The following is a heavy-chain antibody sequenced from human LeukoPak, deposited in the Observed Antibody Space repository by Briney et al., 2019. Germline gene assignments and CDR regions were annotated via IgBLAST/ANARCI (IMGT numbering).Heavy chain of an antibody. CDR2: ISAYNGNT. D-gene: IGHD3-22*01. V-gene: IGHV1-18*01. J-gene: IGHJ4*02. Sequence: ASVKVSCKASGYTFTSYGISWVRQAPGQGLEWMGWISAYNGNTNYAQKLQGRVTMTTDTSTSTAYMELRSLRSDDTAVYYCASADMHYDSSGYYYWGQGTLVTVSS. CDR3: ASADMHYDSSGYYY. CDR1: GYTFTSYG.